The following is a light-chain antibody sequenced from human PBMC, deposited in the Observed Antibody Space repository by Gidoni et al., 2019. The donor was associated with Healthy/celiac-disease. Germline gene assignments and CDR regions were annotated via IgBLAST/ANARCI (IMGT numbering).Light chain of an antibody. CDR1: QSVSSN. V-gene: IGKV3-15*01. Sequence: EIVMTQSPATLSVSPGERATLSCRASQSVSSNLAWFQQKPGQAPRLLIYGASTRATGIPARFSGSGSGTEFTLTISSLQSEDFAVYFCQQYNNWPPWTSGQGTKVELK. CDR2: GAS. J-gene: IGKJ1*01. CDR3: QQYNNWPPWT.